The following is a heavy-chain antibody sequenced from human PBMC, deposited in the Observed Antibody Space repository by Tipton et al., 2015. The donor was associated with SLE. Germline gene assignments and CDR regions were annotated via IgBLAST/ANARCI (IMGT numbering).Heavy chain of an antibody. D-gene: IGHD3-10*01. V-gene: IGHV4-59*12. CDR2: IYYSGST. CDR1: GGSISSYY. J-gene: IGHJ4*02. CDR3: ARETPPYRPRGGFDY. Sequence: TLSLTCTVSGGSISSYYWSWIRQPPGKGLEWIGYIYYSGSTNYNPSLKSRVTISVDTSKNQFSLKLSSVTAADTAVYYCARETPPYRPRGGFDYWGQGTLVTVSS.